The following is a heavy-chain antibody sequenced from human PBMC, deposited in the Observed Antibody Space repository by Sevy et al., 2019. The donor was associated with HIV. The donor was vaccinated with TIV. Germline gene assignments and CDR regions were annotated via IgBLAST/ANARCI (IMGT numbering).Heavy chain of an antibody. J-gene: IGHJ6*03. V-gene: IGHV3-49*04. D-gene: IGHD3-3*01. CDR1: GFTFGDYA. CDR2: IRSKAYGGTT. Sequence: GGSLRLSCTASGFTFGDYAMSWVRQAPGKGLEWVGFIRSKAYGGTTEYAASVKGRFTISRDDSKSIAYLQMNSLKTEDTALYCCTRDREYDFWSGYYIDYYYMDVWGKGTTVTVSS. CDR3: TRDREYDFWSGYYIDYYYMDV.